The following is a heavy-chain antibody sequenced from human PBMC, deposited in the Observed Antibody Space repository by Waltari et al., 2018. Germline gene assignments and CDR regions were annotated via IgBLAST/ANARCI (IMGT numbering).Heavy chain of an antibody. D-gene: IGHD3-22*01. CDR3: ARDSSITMIVVVMNYYYGMDV. Sequence: QVQLVESGGGVVQPGRSLRLSCAASGFTFSSYAMHWVRQAPGKGLEWVAVISYDGSNKDYADSVKGRFTISRDNSKNTLYLEMNSLRAEDTAVDYCARDSSITMIVVVMNYYYGMDVWGQGTTVTVSS. CDR1: GFTFSSYA. J-gene: IGHJ6*02. CDR2: ISYDGSNK. V-gene: IGHV3-30-3*01.